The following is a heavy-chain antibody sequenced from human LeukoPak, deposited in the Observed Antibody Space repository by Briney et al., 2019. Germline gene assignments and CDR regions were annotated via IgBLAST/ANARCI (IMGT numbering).Heavy chain of an antibody. CDR3: ARASYYYDSSGYPGYYFDY. V-gene: IGHV1-2*02. D-gene: IGHD3-22*01. Sequence: ASVKVSCKASGYSFTDYYMHWVRQAPGQGLEWMGWINPNSGGTNYAQKFQGRVTMTRDTSISTAYMELSRLRSDDTAVYYCARASYYYDSSGYPGYYFDYWGQGTLVTVSS. CDR2: INPNSGGT. J-gene: IGHJ4*02. CDR1: GYSFTDYY.